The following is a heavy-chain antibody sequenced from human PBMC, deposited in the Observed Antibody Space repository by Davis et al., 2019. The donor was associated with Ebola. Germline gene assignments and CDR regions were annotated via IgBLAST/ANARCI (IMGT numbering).Heavy chain of an antibody. V-gene: IGHV3-30-3*01. CDR3: ARGTIFDYYFYMDV. CDR1: GFAFSNYW. CDR2: ISYNGVNK. D-gene: IGHD3-3*01. Sequence: GESLKISCAASGFAFSNYWMSWVRQAPGKGLEWVAVISYNGVNKNCADSVKGRFTVSRDNSKNTLYLEMNSLRVEDTAVYYCARGTIFDYYFYMDVWGTGTTVIVSS. J-gene: IGHJ6*03.